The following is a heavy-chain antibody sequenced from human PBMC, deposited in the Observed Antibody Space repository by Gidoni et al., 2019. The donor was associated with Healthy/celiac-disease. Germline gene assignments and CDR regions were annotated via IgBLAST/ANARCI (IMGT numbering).Heavy chain of an antibody. J-gene: IGHJ6*02. CDR3: ARELYSGSYYDYYGMDV. D-gene: IGHD1-26*01. CDR2: IYYSGST. Sequence: QLQLQESGPGLVKPSETLSLTCTVSGGSISSSSYYWGWLRQPPGKGLEWIGSIYYSGSTYYNPSLKSRVTISVDTSKNQFSLKLSSVTAADTAVYYCARELYSGSYYDYYGMDVWGQGTTVTVSS. CDR1: GGSISSSSYY. V-gene: IGHV4-39*01.